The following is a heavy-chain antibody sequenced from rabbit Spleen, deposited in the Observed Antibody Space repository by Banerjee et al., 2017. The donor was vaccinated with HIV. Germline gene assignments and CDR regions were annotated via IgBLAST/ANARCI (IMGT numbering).Heavy chain of an antibody. V-gene: IGHV1S47*01. CDR2: IDPIFGST. J-gene: IGHJ4*01. D-gene: IGHD1-1*01. CDR3: VRDKASISGDYGPFYFNL. Sequence: QEQLVESGGGLVQPGGSLKLFCKASGFDFSGYGVSWVRQAPGKGLEWIGYIDPIFGSTYYASWVNGRFTISSHNAQNTLYLQLNSLTAADTATYFCVRDKASISGDYGPFYFNLWGQGTLVTVS. CDR1: GFDFSGYG.